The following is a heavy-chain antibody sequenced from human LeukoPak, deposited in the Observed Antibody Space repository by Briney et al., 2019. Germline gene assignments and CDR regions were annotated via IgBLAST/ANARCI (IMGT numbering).Heavy chain of an antibody. CDR2: INHSGST. CDR3: VRGRYSSGWFKDKNWFDP. V-gene: IGHV4-34*01. D-gene: IGHD6-19*01. Sequence: GSLRLSCAASGFTFSSYSMNWVRQAPGKGLEWIGEINHSGSTNYNPSLKSRATISVDTSKNQFSLKLSFVTAADTAVYYCVRGRYSSGWFKDKNWFDPWGQGIPVTVSS. J-gene: IGHJ5*02. CDR1: GFTFSSYS.